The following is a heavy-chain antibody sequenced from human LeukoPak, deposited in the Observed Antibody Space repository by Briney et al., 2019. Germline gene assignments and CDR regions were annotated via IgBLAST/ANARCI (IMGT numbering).Heavy chain of an antibody. CDR2: IKSKTDGGTT. D-gene: IGHD3-3*01. V-gene: IGHV3-15*01. J-gene: IGHJ6*02. CDR1: GFTFSNAW. Sequence: GGSLRLSCAASGFTFSNAWMSWVRQAPGKGLEWVGRIKSKTDGGTTDYAAPVKGRFTISRDDSKNTLYLQMNSLKTEDTAVYYCTTDRHRITIFGVVKVGMDVWGQGTTVTVSS. CDR3: TTDRHRITIFGVVKVGMDV.